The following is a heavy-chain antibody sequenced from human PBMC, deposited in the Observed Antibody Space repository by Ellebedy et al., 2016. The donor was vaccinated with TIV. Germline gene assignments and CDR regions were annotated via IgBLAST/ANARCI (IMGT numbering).Heavy chain of an antibody. J-gene: IGHJ4*02. CDR1: GFTFSSYA. CDR2: ISGSGGST. D-gene: IGHD3-22*01. CDR3: AKPDSSGYYYHPFDY. V-gene: IGHV3-23*01. Sequence: PGGSLRLSCAASGFTFSSYAMSWVRQAPGKGLEWVSAISGSGGSTYYADSVKGRFTISRDNSKNTLYLQMNSLRAEDTAVYYCAKPDSSGYYYHPFDYWGQGTLVTVSS.